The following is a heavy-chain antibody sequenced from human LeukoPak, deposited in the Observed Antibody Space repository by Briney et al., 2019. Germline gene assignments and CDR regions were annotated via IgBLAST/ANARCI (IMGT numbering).Heavy chain of an antibody. Sequence: PGGSLRLSCAASGFTFSSYAMSWVRQAPGRGLEWGSAISGSGGSTYYADSVKGGFTISRDNSKNTLYLQMNSLRAEDTAVYYCAKVVPAALDYWGQGTLVTVSS. V-gene: IGHV3-23*01. CDR3: AKVVPAALDY. D-gene: IGHD2-2*01. CDR2: ISGSGGST. CDR1: GFTFSSYA. J-gene: IGHJ4*02.